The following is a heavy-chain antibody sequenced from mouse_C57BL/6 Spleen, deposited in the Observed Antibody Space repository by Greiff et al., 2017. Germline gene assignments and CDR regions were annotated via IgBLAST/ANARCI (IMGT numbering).Heavy chain of an antibody. V-gene: IGHV1-15*01. CDR1: GYTFTDYE. CDR2: IDPETGGT. CDR3: TRSEGLRRHWYFDV. J-gene: IGHJ1*03. Sequence: QVQLKESGAELVRPGASVTLSCKASGYTFTDYEMHWVKQTPVHGLEWIGAIDPETGGTAYNQKFKGKAILTADKSSSTAYMVLRSLTSEDSAVYYCTRSEGLRRHWYFDVWGTGTTVTVSS. D-gene: IGHD2-4*01.